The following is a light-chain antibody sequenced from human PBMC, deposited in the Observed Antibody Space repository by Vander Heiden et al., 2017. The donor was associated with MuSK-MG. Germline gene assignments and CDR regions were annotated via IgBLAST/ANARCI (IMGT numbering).Light chain of an antibody. CDR2: KAS. Sequence: DIQMTQSLSTLSASVGDRVTITCRASQSMSSWLAWYQQKPGKAPKLLVYKASSLESGVPSRFSGSGSGTEFTLTISSLQPDDFATYYCQQYNSYSQTFGQGTKLEIK. J-gene: IGKJ2*01. V-gene: IGKV1-5*03. CDR1: QSMSSW. CDR3: QQYNSYSQT.